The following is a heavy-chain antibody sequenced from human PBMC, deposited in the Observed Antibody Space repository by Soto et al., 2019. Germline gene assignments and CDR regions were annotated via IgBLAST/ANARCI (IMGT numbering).Heavy chain of an antibody. CDR1: GFTFSSYA. CDR2: ISYDGSNK. V-gene: IGHV3-30-3*01. D-gene: IGHD2-15*01. CDR3: ARDRGGGGGSSGINWFDP. Sequence: QVQLVESGGGVVQPGRSLRLSCAASGFTFSSYAMHWVRQAPGKGLEWVAVISYDGSNKYYADSVKGRFTISRDNSKNTLYLQMNSLRAEGTAVYYCARDRGGGGGSSGINWFDPWGQGTLVTVSS. J-gene: IGHJ5*02.